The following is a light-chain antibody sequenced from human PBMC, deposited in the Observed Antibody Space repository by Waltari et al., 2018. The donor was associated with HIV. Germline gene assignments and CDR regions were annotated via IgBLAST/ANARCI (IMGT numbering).Light chain of an antibody. CDR1: QSISAK. J-gene: IGKJ2*01. CDR3: QQYDSGPRGIT. V-gene: IGKV3-15*01. CDR2: EAA. Sequence: EIVMTQSPPTLSVSPGQRVTLPCRASQSISAKVAWYQQRPGQAPRLLSYEAATRRTGIPARFSGSGSGTEFTLTISSLQSEDFATYFCQQYDSGPRGITFGQGTMLEIK.